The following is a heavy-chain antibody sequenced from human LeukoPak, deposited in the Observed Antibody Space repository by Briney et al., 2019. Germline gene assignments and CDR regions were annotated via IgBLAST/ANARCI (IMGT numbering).Heavy chain of an antibody. Sequence: ASVKVSCEASGYSFNNYGVTWIRQAPGQGLEWVGWISSYNGKTIYAQDLQGRVTLTTDTSTNTAYMELRSLRSDDTAVFYCARDYGGIEVTGSTLDYWGQGTLVTVSS. J-gene: IGHJ4*02. D-gene: IGHD1-7*01. CDR1: GYSFNNYG. CDR2: ISSYNGKT. V-gene: IGHV1-18*01. CDR3: ARDYGGIEVTGSTLDY.